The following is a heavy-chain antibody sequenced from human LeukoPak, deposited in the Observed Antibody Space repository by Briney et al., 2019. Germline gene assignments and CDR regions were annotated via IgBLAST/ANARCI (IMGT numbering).Heavy chain of an antibody. V-gene: IGHV5-51*01. D-gene: IGHD5-24*01. Sequence: GESLKISCKASGYSFTTYWIGWVRQMPGKGLEWMGIIYPGDSDFRYNPSFQGQVTVSADKSITTAYLQWNSLQASDTAMYYCARRRDMAFDYWGQGVLVTVSS. CDR3: ARRRDMAFDY. J-gene: IGHJ4*02. CDR2: IYPGDSDF. CDR1: GYSFTTYW.